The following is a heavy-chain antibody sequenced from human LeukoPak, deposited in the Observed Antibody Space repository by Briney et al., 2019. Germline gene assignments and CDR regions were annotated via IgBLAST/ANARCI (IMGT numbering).Heavy chain of an antibody. J-gene: IGHJ6*02. Sequence: SETLSLTCTVSGGSISSSSYYWGWIRQPPGKGLEWIGSIYYSGSTYYNPSLKSRVTISVDTSKNQFSLKLSSVTAADTAVYYCARGEVVVVAATGPYGMDVWGQGTTVTVSS. D-gene: IGHD2-15*01. CDR3: ARGEVVVVAATGPYGMDV. CDR2: IYYSGST. V-gene: IGHV4-39*07. CDR1: GGSISSSSYY.